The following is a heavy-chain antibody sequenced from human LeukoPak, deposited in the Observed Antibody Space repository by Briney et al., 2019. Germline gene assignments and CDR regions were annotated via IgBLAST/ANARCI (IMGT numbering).Heavy chain of an antibody. D-gene: IGHD3-3*01. CDR2: IRYDGSNK. Sequence: GGSLRLSCAASGFTFSSYGMHWVRQAPGKGLEWVAFIRYDGSNKYYADSVKGRFTISRDNSKNTLYLQMNSLRAEDTAVYYCAKGGPEFLACLPHNYWRQATLVTVSS. CDR3: AKGGPEFLACLPHNY. CDR1: GFTFSSYG. V-gene: IGHV3-30*02. J-gene: IGHJ4*02.